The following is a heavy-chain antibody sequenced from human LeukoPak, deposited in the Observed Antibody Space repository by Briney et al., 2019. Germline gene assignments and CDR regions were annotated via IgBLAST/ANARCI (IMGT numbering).Heavy chain of an antibody. J-gene: IGHJ4*02. CDR1: GFVFSIYT. Sequence: GGSLRLSCSASGFVFSIYTMYWVRQAPGKGPEYVSTISGSGNGGSIYYADSVKGRFTISRDNSKNTLYVQMNSLRAEDTAVYYCAKDRYSGSSGGFGYWGQGTLVTVSS. CDR3: AKDRYSGSSGGFGY. D-gene: IGHD1-26*01. CDR2: ISGSGNGGSI. V-gene: IGHV3-64*04.